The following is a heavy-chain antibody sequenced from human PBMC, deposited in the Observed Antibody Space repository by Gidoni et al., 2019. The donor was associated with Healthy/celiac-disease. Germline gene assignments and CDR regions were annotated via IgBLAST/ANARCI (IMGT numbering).Heavy chain of an antibody. V-gene: IGHV3-23*01. CDR1: GFTFSSDA. Sequence: EVQLLESGGGLVQPGGSLRLSCAASGFTFSSDAMSWVSQAPGKGLEWVSAISGSGGSTYYADSVKGRFTISRDNSKNTLYLQMNSLRAEDTAVYYCAKGGGVLLWFGELSGPHSGGAFDIWGQGTMVTVSS. CDR2: ISGSGGST. D-gene: IGHD3-10*01. CDR3: AKGGGVLLWFGELSGPHSGGAFDI. J-gene: IGHJ3*02.